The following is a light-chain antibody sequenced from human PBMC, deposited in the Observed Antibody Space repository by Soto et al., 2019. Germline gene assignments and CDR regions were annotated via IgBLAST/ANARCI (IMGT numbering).Light chain of an antibody. Sequence: QSVLIQPPSTSATPGQRVTFSCSGSESNIGNNAVNWYQHLPGAAPKLVIYNNSQRPSGVPDRFSGSRSGSSASLAISGLQSGDEGIYYCATWDDSLSAQVFGGGTKVTVL. J-gene: IGLJ2*01. CDR1: ESNIGNNA. V-gene: IGLV1-44*01. CDR2: NNS. CDR3: ATWDDSLSAQV.